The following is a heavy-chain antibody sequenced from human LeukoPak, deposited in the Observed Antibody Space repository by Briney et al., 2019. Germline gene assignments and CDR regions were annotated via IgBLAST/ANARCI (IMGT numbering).Heavy chain of an antibody. D-gene: IGHD2/OR15-2a*01. V-gene: IGHV4-59*08. J-gene: IGHJ4*02. CDR3: AGHHPRNTVDF. Sequence: SETLSLTCTVSGGSISSYYWSWIRQPPGKGLEWIAYISDIGSVSYNPSLKSRVTISLDTSKNQFSLRLSSVTAADTAVYYCAGHHPRNTVDFWGQGTLVTVSS. CDR1: GGSISSYY. CDR2: ISDIGSV.